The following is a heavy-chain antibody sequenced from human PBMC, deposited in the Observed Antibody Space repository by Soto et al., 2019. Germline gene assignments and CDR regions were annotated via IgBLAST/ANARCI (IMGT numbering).Heavy chain of an antibody. Sequence: PSETLSLTCTVSGGSISSSSYYWGWIRQPPGKGLEWIGSIYYSGSTYYNPSLKSRVTISVDTSKNQFSLKLSSVTAADTAVYYCARSTSIWGDYYGMDVWGQGTTVTVS. D-gene: IGHD3-16*01. V-gene: IGHV4-39*07. CDR2: IYYSGST. CDR3: ARSTSIWGDYYGMDV. J-gene: IGHJ6*02. CDR1: GGSISSSSYY.